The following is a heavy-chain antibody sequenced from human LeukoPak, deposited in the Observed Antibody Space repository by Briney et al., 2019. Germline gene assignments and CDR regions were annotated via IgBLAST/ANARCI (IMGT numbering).Heavy chain of an antibody. Sequence: PGGSLRLSCAASGFTFSSYGMHWVRQAPGKGLEWVAVTSSDGSNAYYADSVKGRFTMSRDNSKNTLFVQMNSLRAEDTAVYYCAKDLSGRKGLFDYWGQGTLVTVSS. V-gene: IGHV3-30*18. CDR2: TSSDGSNA. J-gene: IGHJ4*02. CDR1: GFTFSSYG. D-gene: IGHD3-10*01. CDR3: AKDLSGRKGLFDY.